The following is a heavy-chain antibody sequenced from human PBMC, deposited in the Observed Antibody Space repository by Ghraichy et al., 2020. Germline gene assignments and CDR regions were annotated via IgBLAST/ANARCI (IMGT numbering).Heavy chain of an antibody. CDR3: ARDRAYSGSPNWFDP. D-gene: IGHD1-26*01. CDR1: GFTFSSYW. Sequence: LSLTCAASGFTFSSYWMHWVRQAPGKGLVWVSRINSDGSSTSYADSVKGRFTISRDNAKNTLYLQMNSLRAEDTAVYYCARDRAYSGSPNWFDPWGQGTLVTVSS. CDR2: INSDGSST. V-gene: IGHV3-74*01. J-gene: IGHJ5*02.